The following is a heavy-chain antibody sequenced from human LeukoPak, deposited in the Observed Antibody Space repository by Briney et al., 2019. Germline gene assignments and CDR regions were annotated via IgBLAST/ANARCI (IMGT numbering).Heavy chain of an antibody. V-gene: IGHV3-74*01. Sequence: GGSLRLSCVASGFTFSTYWMHWVRQAPGKGLVWLSRINSDGSSLDYADSVKGRFTISRDNAENTLYLQMNSLRAEDTVVYYCARDCYSGFDYWGQGALVTVSS. CDR3: ARDCYSGFDY. CDR1: GFTFSTYW. J-gene: IGHJ4*02. CDR2: INSDGSSL. D-gene: IGHD4-23*01.